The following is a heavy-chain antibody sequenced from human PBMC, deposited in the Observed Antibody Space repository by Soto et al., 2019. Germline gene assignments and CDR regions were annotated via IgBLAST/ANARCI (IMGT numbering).Heavy chain of an antibody. V-gene: IGHV4-39*01. CDR3: ARGYGRNFDY. CDR2: IKHSGST. CDR1: GGSISSSRCH. Sequence: PSETLSLTCTVSGGSISSSRCHWGWIRQPPGKGLEWIGKIKHSGSTYYNPSLKSRVTISVDTSKNQFSLKLSSVTAADTAVYYCARGYGRNFDYWGQGTLVTVSS. J-gene: IGHJ4*02. D-gene: IGHD5-18*01.